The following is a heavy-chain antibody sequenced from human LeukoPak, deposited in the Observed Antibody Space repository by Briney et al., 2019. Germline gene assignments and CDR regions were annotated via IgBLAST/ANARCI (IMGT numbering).Heavy chain of an antibody. CDR3: ARHDSSGPYNAFDI. CDR2: INHSGST. V-gene: IGHV4-34*01. Sequence: KPSETLSLTCAVYGGSFSTYYWTWIRQPPGKGLEWIGEINHSGSTNYNPSLKSRVSISVDTSKNQFSLNLSSVTAADTAMYYCARHDSSGPYNAFDIWGQGTMVTVS. CDR1: GGSFSTYY. D-gene: IGHD3-22*01. J-gene: IGHJ3*02.